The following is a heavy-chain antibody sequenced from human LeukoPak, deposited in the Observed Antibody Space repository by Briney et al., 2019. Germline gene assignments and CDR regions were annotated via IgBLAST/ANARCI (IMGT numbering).Heavy chain of an antibody. CDR1: GFTFNRCS. Sequence: GGSLRLSCAASGFTFNRCSMNWVRQAPGKGLEWISYITSSNSTAHYADSVKGRFTISRDYAENSLFLQMSSLRAEDTAVYYCARGAYGDWYFDLWGRGTLVTVSS. J-gene: IGHJ2*01. CDR3: ARGAYGDWYFDL. D-gene: IGHD4/OR15-4a*01. CDR2: ITSSNSTA. V-gene: IGHV3-48*04.